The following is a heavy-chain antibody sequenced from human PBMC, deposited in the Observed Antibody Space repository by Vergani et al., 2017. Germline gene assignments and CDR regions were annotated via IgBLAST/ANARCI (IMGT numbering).Heavy chain of an antibody. Sequence: QVQLVESGGGVVQPGGSLRLSCAASGFTFSSYGMHWVRQAPGKGLEWVAFIRYDGSNIYYADSVKGRFTISRDNSKNTLYLQMNSLRAEDTAVYYCAKVLPIVVVPAARGYYYYGMDVWGQGTTVTVSS. CDR1: GFTFSSYG. CDR3: AKVLPIVVVPAARGYYYYGMDV. CDR2: IRYDGSNI. D-gene: IGHD2-2*01. V-gene: IGHV3-30*02. J-gene: IGHJ6*02.